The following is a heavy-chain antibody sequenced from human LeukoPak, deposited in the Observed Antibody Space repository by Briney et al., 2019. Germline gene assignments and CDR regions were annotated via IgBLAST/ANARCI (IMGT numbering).Heavy chain of an antibody. CDR3: ARHSLPSIAAQYNCFDP. D-gene: IGHD6-6*01. CDR2: IYTSGST. V-gene: IGHV4-61*02. CDR1: GGSISSGSYY. J-gene: IGHJ5*02. Sequence: PSQTLSLTCTVSGGSISSGSYYWSWIRQPAGKGLEWIGRIYTSGSTNYNPSLKSRVTISVDTSKNQFSLKLNSVTAADTAVYYCARHSLPSIAAQYNCFDPWAQETLVTVPS.